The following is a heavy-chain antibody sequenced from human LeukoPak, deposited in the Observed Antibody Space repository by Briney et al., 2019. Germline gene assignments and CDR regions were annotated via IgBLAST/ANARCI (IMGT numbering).Heavy chain of an antibody. Sequence: GGSLRLSCAASGFTFSSYAMSWVRQAPGKGLEWVSGISWNSGSIGYADSVKGRFTISRDNAKNSLYLQMNSLRAEDTALYYCAKDLTGYSSGPDAFDIWGQGTMVTVSS. V-gene: IGHV3-9*01. D-gene: IGHD6-19*01. J-gene: IGHJ3*02. CDR1: GFTFSSYA. CDR3: AKDLTGYSSGPDAFDI. CDR2: ISWNSGSI.